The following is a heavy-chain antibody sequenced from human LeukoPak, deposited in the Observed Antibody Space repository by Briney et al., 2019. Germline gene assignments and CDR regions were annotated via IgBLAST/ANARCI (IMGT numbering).Heavy chain of an antibody. Sequence: AGVSLRLSCAASGFTFSTYAMSWVRRAPGNGLEWVSTVSGSGSSAYYADSVKGRFTISRDNAKNTLYLQMNSLRAEDTAVYYCARAGRLGYFDYWGQGTLVTVSS. CDR3: ARAGRLGYFDY. J-gene: IGHJ4*02. V-gene: IGHV3-23*01. D-gene: IGHD6-19*01. CDR1: GFTFSTYA. CDR2: VSGSGSSA.